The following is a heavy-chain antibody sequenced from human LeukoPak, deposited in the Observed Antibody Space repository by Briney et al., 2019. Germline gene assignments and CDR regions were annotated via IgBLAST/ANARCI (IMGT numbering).Heavy chain of an antibody. V-gene: IGHV1-69*13. Sequence: GASVKVSCKASGGTFSSYAISWVRQAAGEGLEWMGGIIPIFGTANYAQKFQGRVTITADESTSTAYMELSSLRSEDTAVYYCARGIRETYYYDSSGRDALDIWGQGTMVTVSS. CDR1: GGTFSSYA. CDR2: IIPIFGTA. J-gene: IGHJ3*02. CDR3: ARGIRETYYYDSSGRDALDI. D-gene: IGHD3-22*01.